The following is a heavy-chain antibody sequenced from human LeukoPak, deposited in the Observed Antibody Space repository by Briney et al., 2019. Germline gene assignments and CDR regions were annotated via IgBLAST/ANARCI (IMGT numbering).Heavy chain of an antibody. D-gene: IGHD5-12*01. CDR1: GFTFDDYA. V-gene: IGHV3-9*01. CDR3: ARETAVAIDY. Sequence: GGSLRLSCAASGFTFDDYAMHWVRQAPGKGLEWVSGISWNSGSIGYADSVKGRFTISRDNAKNSLYLQMNSLRAEDTAVYFCARETAVAIDYWGQGSLVTVSS. CDR2: ISWNSGSI. J-gene: IGHJ4*02.